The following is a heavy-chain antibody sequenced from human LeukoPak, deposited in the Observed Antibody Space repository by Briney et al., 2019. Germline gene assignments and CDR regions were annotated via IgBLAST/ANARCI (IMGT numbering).Heavy chain of an antibody. Sequence: GGSLRLSCAASGFTFSSYSMTWVRQAPGKGLEWVSSISSSSSYIYYAGSVKDRFTISRDNAKNSLYLQMNSLRAEDTAVYYCARGHSSSSGAFDIWGQGTMVTVSS. J-gene: IGHJ3*02. V-gene: IGHV3-21*01. CDR1: GFTFSSYS. CDR2: ISSSSSYI. CDR3: ARGHSSSSGAFDI. D-gene: IGHD6-6*01.